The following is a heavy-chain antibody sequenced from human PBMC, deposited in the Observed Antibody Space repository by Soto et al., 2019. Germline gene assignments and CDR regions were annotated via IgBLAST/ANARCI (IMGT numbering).Heavy chain of an antibody. J-gene: IGHJ5*02. V-gene: IGHV4-61*01. Sequence: QVQLQESGPGLVKPSETLSLTCTVSGGSVSSGSYHWGWIRQPPGKGLAWIGYIYHSGSTNYNPSLKSRVTISVDTSKNQFSLSLTSVTAADTAVYYCARLSAAWFAPWGQGTLVTVAS. D-gene: IGHD6-19*01. CDR3: ARLSAAWFAP. CDR1: GGSVSSGSYH. CDR2: IYHSGST.